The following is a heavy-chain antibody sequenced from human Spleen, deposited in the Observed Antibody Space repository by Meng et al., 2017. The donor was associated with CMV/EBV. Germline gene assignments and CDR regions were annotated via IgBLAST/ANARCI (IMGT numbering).Heavy chain of an antibody. J-gene: IGHJ6*01. V-gene: IGHV1-69*10. CDR1: GGTFSSYA. CDR3: ARGTAMAPYYYGMDV. D-gene: IGHD5-18*01. CDR2: IIPILGIA. Sequence: SVKVSCKASGGTFSSYAISWVRQAPGQGLEWMGGIIPILGIANYAQKFQGRVTITADKSTTTAYMELSSLRSEDTAVNYCARGTAMAPYYYGMDVWGQGSTVTVSS.